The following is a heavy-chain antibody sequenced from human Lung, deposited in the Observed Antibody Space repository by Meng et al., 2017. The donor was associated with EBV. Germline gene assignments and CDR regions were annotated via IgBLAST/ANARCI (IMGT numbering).Heavy chain of an antibody. D-gene: IGHD2-15*01. CDR1: GGTFSSYA. J-gene: IGHJ4*02. V-gene: IGHV1-69*06. CDR2: ISVKNGEA. Sequence: QGQLVQSGAEVKKPGSSVKVSCKASGGTFSSYAISWVRQAPGQGLEWMGWISVKNGEAKYPQNFQGRVTMTTDTTTSTAYMELRSLTSDDTAVYYCASRTPGRSYCDYWGQGTLVTVSS. CDR3: ASRTPGRSYCDY.